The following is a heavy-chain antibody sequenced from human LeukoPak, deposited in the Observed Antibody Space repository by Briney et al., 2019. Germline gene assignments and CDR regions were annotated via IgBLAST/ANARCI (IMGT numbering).Heavy chain of an antibody. D-gene: IGHD6-6*01. CDR2: ISYDVSYK. CDR3: AKEGIPARPGIHY. Sequence: GGSLRLSCVASGFTFSSYGMHWVRQAPGKGLEWVAVISYDVSYKYYADSVKGRFTISRDNSKNTLYLQMNSLRAEDTAVYYCAKEGIPARPGIHYWGQGTLVTVSS. V-gene: IGHV3-30*18. CDR1: GFTFSSYG. J-gene: IGHJ4*02.